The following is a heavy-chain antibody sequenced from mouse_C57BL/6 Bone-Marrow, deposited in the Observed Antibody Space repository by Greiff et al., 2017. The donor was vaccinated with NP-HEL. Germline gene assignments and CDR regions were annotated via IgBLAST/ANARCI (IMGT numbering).Heavy chain of an antibody. CDR3: ARSTVVEAMDY. V-gene: IGHV5-17*01. CDR1: GFTFSDYG. Sequence: EVMLVESGGGLVKPGGSLKLSCAASGFTFSDYGMHWVRQAPEKGLEWVAYISSGSSTIYYADTVKGRFTISRDNAKNTLFLQMTSLRSEDTAMYYCARSTVVEAMDYWGQGTSVTVSS. J-gene: IGHJ4*01. CDR2: ISSGSSTI. D-gene: IGHD1-1*01.